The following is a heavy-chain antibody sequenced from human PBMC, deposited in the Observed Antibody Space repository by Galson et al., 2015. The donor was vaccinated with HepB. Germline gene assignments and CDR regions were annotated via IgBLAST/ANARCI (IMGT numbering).Heavy chain of an antibody. J-gene: IGHJ3*02. CDR3: ARGELLTGVGAFDI. D-gene: IGHD3-10*01. CDR2: IWHDGSNI. V-gene: IGHV3-33*01. Sequence: SLRLSCAASGFTFSNFGMHWVRQAPGKGLEWVAVIWHDGSNIQYGESGKGRFTISRDNSKSALNLQVESLRVEDTAVYYCARGELLTGVGAFDIWGQGTMVIVSS. CDR1: GFTFSNFG.